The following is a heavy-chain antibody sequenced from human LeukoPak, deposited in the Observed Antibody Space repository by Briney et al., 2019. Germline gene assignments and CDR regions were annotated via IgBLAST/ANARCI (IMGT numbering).Heavy chain of an antibody. J-gene: IGHJ4*02. CDR2: IIPIFGTA. D-gene: IGHD3-3*01. CDR3: ARDTEGITIFGVVGGAFDY. V-gene: IGHV1-69*05. Sequence: SVKVSCKASGGTFSSYAISWVRQAPGQGLEWMGRIIPIFGTANYAQKLQGRVTMTTDTSTSTAYMELRSLRSDDTAVYYCARDTEGITIFGVVGGAFDYWGQGTLVTVSS. CDR1: GGTFSSYA.